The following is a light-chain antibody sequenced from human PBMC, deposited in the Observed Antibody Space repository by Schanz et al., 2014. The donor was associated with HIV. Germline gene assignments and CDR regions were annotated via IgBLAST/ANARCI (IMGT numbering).Light chain of an antibody. J-gene: IGLJ2*01. CDR1: SGDVGRYDY. Sequence: QSVLTQPASVSGSLGQSITISCTGTSGDVGRYDYASWYQHHPGQAPKLLIYDVTYRPSGISNRFSGSKSGYTASLTISGLQAEDEADYYCSSYTSSSTDVVFGGGTKLTVL. CDR3: SSYTSSSTDVV. V-gene: IGLV2-14*03. CDR2: DVT.